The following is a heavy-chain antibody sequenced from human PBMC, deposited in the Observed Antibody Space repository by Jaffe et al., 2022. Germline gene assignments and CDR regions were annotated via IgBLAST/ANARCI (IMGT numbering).Heavy chain of an antibody. J-gene: IGHJ4*02. CDR1: GFTFSIYW. Sequence: EVQLVESGGGLVQPGGSLSLSCAASGFTFSIYWMHWVRQVPGKGLEWVSLIHPDGSGTDYADSVKGRFTISRDNAKNTLYLQMSSLRAEDTAVYYCARGFRGTSGFGDYWGQGTLVTVSS. D-gene: IGHD3-10*01. CDR2: IHPDGSGT. V-gene: IGHV3-74*01. CDR3: ARGFRGTSGFGDY.